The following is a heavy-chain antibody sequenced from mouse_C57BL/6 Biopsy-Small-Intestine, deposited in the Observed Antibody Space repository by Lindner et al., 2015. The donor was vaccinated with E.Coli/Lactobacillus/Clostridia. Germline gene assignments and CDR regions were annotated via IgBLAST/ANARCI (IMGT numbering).Heavy chain of an antibody. CDR2: FHPYDDDT. Sequence: VQLQESGAELVKPGASVKMSCKASGYTFTTYPIEWMKQNHGKSLEWIGNFHPYDDDTKYNEKFKGKATLTVEKSSSTVYLELSRLTSDDSAVYCCARGRGSNYYYFDYWGQGTTLTVSS. V-gene: IGHV1-47*01. CDR3: ARGRGSNYYYFDY. CDR1: GYTFTTYP. D-gene: IGHD1-1*01. J-gene: IGHJ2*01.